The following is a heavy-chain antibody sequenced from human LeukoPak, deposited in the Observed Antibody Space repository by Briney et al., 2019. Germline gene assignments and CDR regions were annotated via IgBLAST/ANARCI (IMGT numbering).Heavy chain of an antibody. D-gene: IGHD3-10*01. Sequence: GGPLRLSCAASGFTFSSYAMSWVRQAPGKGLEWVSAISGSADRTYYADSVKGRFTISRDNSKNTLYLQMNSLRPEDTAIYYCAKESPYGSGSRTYYFHYWGQGTLVTVPS. V-gene: IGHV3-23*01. CDR2: ISGSADRT. CDR3: AKESPYGSGSRTYYFHY. CDR1: GFTFSSYA. J-gene: IGHJ4*02.